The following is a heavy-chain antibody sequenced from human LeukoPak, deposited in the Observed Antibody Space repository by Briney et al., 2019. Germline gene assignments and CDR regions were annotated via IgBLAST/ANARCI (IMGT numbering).Heavy chain of an antibody. CDR2: ISGSGGRT. V-gene: IGHV3-23*01. D-gene: IGHD3-22*01. J-gene: IGHJ5*02. Sequence: SGGSLRLSGAASGFTFSSYAMSWVRQAPGKGLEWVSGISGSGGRTYYADSVKGRFTISRDNSKNALYLQMNSLRAEDTAVYYCAKGYYDSSVYPNWFDPWGQGTLVTVSS. CDR1: GFTFSSYA. CDR3: AKGYYDSSVYPNWFDP.